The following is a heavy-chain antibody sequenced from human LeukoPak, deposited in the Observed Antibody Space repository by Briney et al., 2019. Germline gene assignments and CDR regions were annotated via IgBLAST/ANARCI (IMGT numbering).Heavy chain of an antibody. CDR1: GYSISSNYY. Sequence: SETLSLTWAVSGYSISSNYYWGWIRQPPGKGREWIGCFYHSGNTYYNPSLKSRITISVDTSKNQFSLKLSSVTAADTAVYYCAREHFDYWGQGALVTVSS. CDR3: AREHFDY. J-gene: IGHJ4*02. CDR2: FYHSGNT. V-gene: IGHV4-38-2*02.